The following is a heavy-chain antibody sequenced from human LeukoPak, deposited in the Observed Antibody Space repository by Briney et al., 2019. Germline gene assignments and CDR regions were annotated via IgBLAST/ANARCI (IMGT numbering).Heavy chain of an antibody. D-gene: IGHD3-10*01. CDR3: ARVRITMVRGVIISNGFDI. CDR2: INPNSGGT. CDR1: GYTFTGYY. Sequence: GASVKVSCKASGYTFTGYYMHWVRQAPGQGLEWMGWINPNSGGTNYEQKFQGRVTMTRDTSISTAYMELSRLRSDDTAVYYCARVRITMVRGVIISNGFDIWGQGTMVTVSS. J-gene: IGHJ3*02. V-gene: IGHV1-2*02.